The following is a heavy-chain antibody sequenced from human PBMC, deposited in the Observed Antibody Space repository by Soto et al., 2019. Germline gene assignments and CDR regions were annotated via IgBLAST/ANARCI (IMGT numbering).Heavy chain of an antibody. CDR2: VYYSGST. D-gene: IGHD2-15*01. J-gene: IGHJ4*03. Sequence: SETLSLTCTVSGGSMSNFYCSWIRQAPWKGLEWIGCVYYSGSTNYNPSLKSRVTTSVDTSKNHFSLKLISVTAADTAVYYCTRGQGSKVVTQWGHGTRVTVSS. V-gene: IGHV4-59*01. CDR1: GGSMSNFY. CDR3: TRGQGSKVVTQ.